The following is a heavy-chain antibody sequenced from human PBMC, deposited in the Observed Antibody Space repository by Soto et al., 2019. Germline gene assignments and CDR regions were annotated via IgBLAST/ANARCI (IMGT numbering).Heavy chain of an antibody. CDR3: ARNNLTPYYYGSGSYYPDYYGMDV. CDR2: ISYDGSNK. J-gene: IGHJ6*02. D-gene: IGHD3-10*01. V-gene: IGHV3-30*03. Sequence: QVQLVESGGGVVQPGRSLRLSCAASGFTFSSYGMHWVRQAPGKGLEWVAVISYDGSNKYYADSVKGRFTISRDNSKNTLYLQMNSLRAEDMAVYYCARNNLTPYYYGSGSYYPDYYGMDVWGQGTTVTVSS. CDR1: GFTFSSYG.